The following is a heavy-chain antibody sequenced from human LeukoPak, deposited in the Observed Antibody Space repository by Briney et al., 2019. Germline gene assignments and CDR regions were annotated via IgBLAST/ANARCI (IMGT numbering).Heavy chain of an antibody. Sequence: GESLKISCKGSGYSFTSYWIGWVRQMPGKGLEWMGIIYPGDSDTRYSPSFQGQVTISADKSISTAYLQWSSLKASDTAMYYCARIGLGFRELSTSYNWFDPWGQGTLVTVSS. CDR3: ARIGLGFRELSTSYNWFDP. V-gene: IGHV5-51*01. CDR1: GYSFTSYW. J-gene: IGHJ5*02. CDR2: IYPGDSDT. D-gene: IGHD2-2*01.